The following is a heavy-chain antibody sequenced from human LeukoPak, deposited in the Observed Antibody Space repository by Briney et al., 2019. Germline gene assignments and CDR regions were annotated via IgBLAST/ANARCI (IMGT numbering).Heavy chain of an antibody. J-gene: IGHJ4*02. Sequence: ASVRASCKASGYTFTGYDINWVRQATGQGLEWMGWMNPKTGDTGYAQKFQGRVNMTRNTSIDTAYMELSGLRSDDTAVYYCTRGSLSGSSRDYWGQGTLLTVSS. D-gene: IGHD1-26*01. CDR3: TRGSLSGSSRDY. CDR1: GYTFTGYD. CDR2: MNPKTGDT. V-gene: IGHV1-8*01.